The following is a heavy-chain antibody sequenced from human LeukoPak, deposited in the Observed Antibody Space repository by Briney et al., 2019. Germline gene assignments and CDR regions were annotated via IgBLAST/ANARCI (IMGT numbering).Heavy chain of an antibody. D-gene: IGHD3-3*01. CDR2: ISYDGSNK. Sequence: GSLRLSCAASGFTFSSYGMHWVRQAPGKGLEWVAVISYDGSNKYYADSVKGRFTISRDNSKNTLYLQMNSLRAEDTAVYYCAKEGVAPYFDLWGRGTLVTVSS. CDR3: AKEGVAPYFDL. CDR1: GFTFSSYG. V-gene: IGHV3-30*18. J-gene: IGHJ2*01.